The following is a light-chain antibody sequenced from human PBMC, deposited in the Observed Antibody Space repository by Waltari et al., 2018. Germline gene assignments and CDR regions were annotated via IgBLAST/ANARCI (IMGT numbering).Light chain of an antibody. Sequence: EIVLTQSPGTLSLSPGERATLSCRASQSISRYLAWYQQKPGQAPRLLIYASTSRATGIPDRFSGSGCGTDFSLTISRLEPEDFAVYYCQNHERLPAMFGQGTKVEIK. CDR1: QSISRY. V-gene: IGKV3-20*01. J-gene: IGKJ1*01. CDR2: AST. CDR3: QNHERLPAM.